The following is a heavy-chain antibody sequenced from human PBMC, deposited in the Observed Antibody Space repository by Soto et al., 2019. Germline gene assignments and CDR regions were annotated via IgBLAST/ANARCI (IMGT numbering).Heavy chain of an antibody. J-gene: IGHJ4*02. CDR2: ISGGGVNT. CDR1: GFTFSSYA. Sequence: EVQLLESGGGLVQPGGSLRLSCAASGFTFSSYAMSWVRQAPGKGLEWVSGISGGGVNTYYADSVKGRFTISRDNSKNTLYLQVNSLRAEDTAVYYCAKKALRNTIFGHFDYWGQGTLVTVSS. V-gene: IGHV3-23*01. D-gene: IGHD3-3*01. CDR3: AKKALRNTIFGHFDY.